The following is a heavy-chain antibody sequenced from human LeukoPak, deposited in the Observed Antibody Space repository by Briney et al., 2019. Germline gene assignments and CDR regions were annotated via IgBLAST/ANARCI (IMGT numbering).Heavy chain of an antibody. D-gene: IGHD7-27*01. V-gene: IGHV4-30-2*01. CDR2: IYHSGST. CDR3: ARVLTPLTGDRSEDWYFDL. CDR1: GGSISSGGYS. Sequence: SETLSLTCAVSGGSISSGGYSWSWIRQPPGKGLEWIGYIYHSGSTYYNPSLKSRVTISVDTSKNQFSLKLSSVTAADTAVYYCARVLTPLTGDRSEDWYFDLWGRGTLVTVSS. J-gene: IGHJ2*01.